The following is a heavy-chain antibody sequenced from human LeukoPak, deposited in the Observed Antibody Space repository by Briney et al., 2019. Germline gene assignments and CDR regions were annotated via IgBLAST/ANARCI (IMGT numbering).Heavy chain of an antibody. CDR2: IYYSGST. D-gene: IGHD3-22*01. J-gene: IGHJ4*02. CDR1: GGSISRSRDY. CDR3: ARLAAYYDSSGYFNPGPFDY. V-gene: IGHV4-39*01. Sequence: PSETLSLTCTVSGGSISRSRDYWGWIRQPPGKGLEWIGSIYYSGSTYYNPSLKSRVTISVDTSKNQFSLKLSSVTAADTAVYYCARLAAYYDSSGYFNPGPFDYWGQGTLVTVSS.